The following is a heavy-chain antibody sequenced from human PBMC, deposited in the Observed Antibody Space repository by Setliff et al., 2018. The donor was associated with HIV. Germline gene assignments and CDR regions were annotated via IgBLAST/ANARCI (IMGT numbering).Heavy chain of an antibody. Sequence: ASVKVSCKATGYTFTSYGIGWVRQAPGQGLEWMGWINTHTGSPTYAQGFTGRFVFSMDASVSTSYLEISSLKTEDTAVYYCARANPRYHGSNGYAYDMWGQGTMVTVSS. CDR2: INTHTGSP. J-gene: IGHJ3*02. D-gene: IGHD3-22*01. CDR3: ARANPRYHGSNGYAYDM. V-gene: IGHV7-4-1*02. CDR1: GYTFTSYG.